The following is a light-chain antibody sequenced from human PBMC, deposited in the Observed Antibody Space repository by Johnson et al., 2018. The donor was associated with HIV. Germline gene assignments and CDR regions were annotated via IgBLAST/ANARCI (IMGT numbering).Light chain of an antibody. CDR2: DNN. CDR1: SSNMGNNY. J-gene: IGLJ1*01. V-gene: IGLV1-51*01. CDR3: GTWDSSLSSYV. Sequence: QSVLTQPPSVSAAPGQKVTISCSGNSSNMGNNYVSWYQQVPGTAPKLLIYDNNKRPSGIPGRFSGSKSGTSATLGITGLQTGDEADYYCGTWDSSLSSYVFGIGTKVTVL.